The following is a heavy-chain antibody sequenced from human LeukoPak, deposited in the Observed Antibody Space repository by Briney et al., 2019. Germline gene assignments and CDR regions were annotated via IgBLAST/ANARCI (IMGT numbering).Heavy chain of an antibody. CDR1: GGSISSGDYY. CDR2: IYYSGST. D-gene: IGHD3-10*01. V-gene: IGHV4-30-4*08. CDR3: AREDTMVRGVHYYYYMDV. Sequence: PSETLSLTCTVSGGSISSGDYYWSWIRQPPGKGLEWIGYIYYSGSTYYSPSLKSRVTISVDTSKNQFSLKLSSVTAADTAVYYCAREDTMVRGVHYYYYMDVWGKGTTVTVSS. J-gene: IGHJ6*03.